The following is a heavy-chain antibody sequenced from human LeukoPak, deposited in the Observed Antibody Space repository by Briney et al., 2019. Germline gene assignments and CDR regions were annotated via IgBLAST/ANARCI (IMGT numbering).Heavy chain of an antibody. CDR2: IYYSGST. CDR1: GGSISSTSYY. Sequence: SETLSLTCTVSGGSISSTSYYWGWIRQPPGKGLEWIGSIYYSGSTYYKPSLKSRVTISVDTSKNQFSLKLSSVTAAGTAVYYYARQVRGYCSSTSCHTDYWGQGTLVTVSS. D-gene: IGHD2-2*01. CDR3: ARQVRGYCSSTSCHTDY. V-gene: IGHV4-39*01. J-gene: IGHJ4*02.